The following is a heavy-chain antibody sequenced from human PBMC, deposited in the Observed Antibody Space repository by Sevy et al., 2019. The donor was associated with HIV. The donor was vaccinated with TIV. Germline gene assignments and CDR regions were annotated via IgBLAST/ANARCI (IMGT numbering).Heavy chain of an antibody. V-gene: IGHV3-30*02. J-gene: IGHJ5*02. D-gene: IGHD4-4*01. CDR1: GFTFNFHG. CDR3: ARETDNSARWLDP. CDR2: IWHDGSNK. Sequence: GGSLRLSCAASGFTFNFHGMHWVRQAPGKGLEWVAFIWHDGSNKYMADSVKNRFTISRDNSNNTLFLQTNSLTVEDTAVYYCARETDNSARWLDPWGQGTLVTVSS.